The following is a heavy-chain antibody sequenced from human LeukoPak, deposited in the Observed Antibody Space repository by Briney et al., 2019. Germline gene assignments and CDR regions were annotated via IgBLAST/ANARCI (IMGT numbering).Heavy chain of an antibody. CDR2: IWYDGSNK. V-gene: IGHV3-33*07. CDR3: ARARGWQPNYCYYYMDV. D-gene: IGHD2-15*01. CDR1: GFTFNSYA. Sequence: GGSLRLSCIPSGFTFNSYAMFWVRQAPGKGLEWVSLIWYDGSNKYYADSVKGRFTISRDNSKNTLYLQMNSLRAEDTAVYYCARARGWQPNYCYYYMDVWGTGTTVTVSS. J-gene: IGHJ6*03.